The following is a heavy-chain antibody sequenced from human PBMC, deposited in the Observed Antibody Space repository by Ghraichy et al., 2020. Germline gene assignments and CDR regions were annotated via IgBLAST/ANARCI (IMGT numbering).Heavy chain of an antibody. CDR3: ARYYYDSSGYHKRAGRRSWFDP. CDR1: GGSISSYY. J-gene: IGHJ5*02. CDR2: IYTSGST. V-gene: IGHV4-4*09. Sequence: SETLSLTCTVSGGSISSYYWSWIRQPPGKGLEWIGYIYTSGSTNYNPSLKSRVTISVDTSKNQFSLKLSSVTAADTAVYYCARYYYDSSGYHKRAGRRSWFDPWGQGTLVTVSS. D-gene: IGHD3-22*01.